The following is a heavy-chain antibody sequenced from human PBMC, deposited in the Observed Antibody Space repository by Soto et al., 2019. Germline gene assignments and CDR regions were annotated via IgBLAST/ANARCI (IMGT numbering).Heavy chain of an antibody. CDR1: GYTFTSYA. D-gene: IGHD3-22*01. CDR3: ARTIGYYFYDY. CDR2: INAGNGNT. Sequence: QVQLVQSGAEVKKPGASVKVSCKASGYTFTSYAMHWVRQAPGQRLEWMGWINAGNGNTKYSQKFQGRVTITRETSESTAYMELSSLRSEDTAVYYCARTIGYYFYDYWGHGTLVTVSS. V-gene: IGHV1-3*01. J-gene: IGHJ4*01.